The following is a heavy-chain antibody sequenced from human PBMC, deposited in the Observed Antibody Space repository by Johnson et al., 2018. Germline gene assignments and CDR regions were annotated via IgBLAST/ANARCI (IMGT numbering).Heavy chain of an antibody. CDR2: VSGSGGST. CDR1: GFTFSSYA. D-gene: IGHD3-16*01. V-gene: IGHV3-23*04. Sequence: VQLVESGGGLAQPGGSLRLSCAASGFTFSSYAMTWVRQAPGKGLEWVSAVSGSGGSTYYVDSVKGRFTISRDNSKSTLYLQMNSLRADDTAVYYCAKEVMQWGSFDFWGQGTLVTVSS. CDR3: AKEVMQWGSFDF. J-gene: IGHJ4*02.